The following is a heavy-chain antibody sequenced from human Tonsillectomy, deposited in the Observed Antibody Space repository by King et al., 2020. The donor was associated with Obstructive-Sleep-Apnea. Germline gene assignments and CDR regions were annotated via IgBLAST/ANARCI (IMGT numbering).Heavy chain of an antibody. CDR1: GGSIISYP. V-gene: IGHV4-59*01. D-gene: IGHD6-19*01. CDR3: ARGTGWYGVDV. Sequence: VQLQESGPGLVKPSETLSLTCPVSGGSIISYPWTWIRQPPGKGLEWFGHGYYSWGTNYKPSLKSRVTISADTSKNQFSLKLSSVTAADTGVYYCARGTGWYGVDVWGQGTTVTVSS. CDR2: GYYSWGT. J-gene: IGHJ6*02.